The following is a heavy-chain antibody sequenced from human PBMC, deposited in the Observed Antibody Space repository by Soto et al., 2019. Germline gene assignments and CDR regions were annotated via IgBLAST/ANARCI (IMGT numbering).Heavy chain of an antibody. CDR2: LTQSGHAT. J-gene: IGHJ4*02. D-gene: IGHD2-15*01. Sequence: QVQLVESGGDLVKPGGSLRLSCAASGFTFSDYYMSWIRQTPGKGLEWVSYLTQSGHATVYADSVRGRFTISRDNNKNPLYLQMNSVRVDDTGVYYCARAIRGDESYGGYLGQGTLVTVAS. CDR1: GFTFSDYY. V-gene: IGHV3-11*04. CDR3: ARAIRGDESYGGY.